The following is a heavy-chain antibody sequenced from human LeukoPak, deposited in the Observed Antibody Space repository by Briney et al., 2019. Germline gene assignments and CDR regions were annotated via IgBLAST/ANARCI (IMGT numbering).Heavy chain of an antibody. CDR2: FDPEDGET. J-gene: IGHJ4*02. CDR1: GYTLTELS. Sequence: ASVKVSCKVSGYTLTELSMHWVRQAPGKGLEWMGGFDPEDGETIYAQKFQGRVTMTEDTSTDTAYMELSSLRSEDTAVYYCATCAGVLSAYHFDYWGQGTLVTVSS. V-gene: IGHV1-24*01. D-gene: IGHD3-16*01. CDR3: ATCAGVLSAYHFDY.